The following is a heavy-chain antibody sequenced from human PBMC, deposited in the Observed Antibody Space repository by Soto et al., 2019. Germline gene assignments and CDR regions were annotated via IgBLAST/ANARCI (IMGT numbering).Heavy chain of an antibody. Sequence: QVQLVQSGAEVKKPGASVKVSCKPSGYTFTSYDINWVRQATGQGLEWMGWMNPKSGKTGYAQKFQGRVTMTRNTSINTAYRELSSLRSEDTAVYYCARGGYYSESSGYYPFDYWGQGTLVTVSS. D-gene: IGHD3-22*01. CDR1: GYTFTSYD. J-gene: IGHJ4*02. V-gene: IGHV1-8*01. CDR3: ARGGYYSESSGYYPFDY. CDR2: MNPKSGKT.